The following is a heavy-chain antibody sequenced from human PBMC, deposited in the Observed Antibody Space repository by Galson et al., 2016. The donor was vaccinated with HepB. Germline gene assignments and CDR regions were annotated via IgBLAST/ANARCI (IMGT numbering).Heavy chain of an antibody. V-gene: IGHV3-30*03. CDR1: GFTFSSYP. CDR2: ILFDESDK. Sequence: SLRLSCAVSGFTFSSYPMHWVRQAPGKGLEWVAVILFDESDKYYADFVKGRFTISRDNSKNTLYLQMNSLRAEDTAVYYCARVRGRRGPAALDYWGQGTRVTVSS. J-gene: IGHJ4*02. D-gene: IGHD2-2*01. CDR3: ARVRGRRGPAALDY.